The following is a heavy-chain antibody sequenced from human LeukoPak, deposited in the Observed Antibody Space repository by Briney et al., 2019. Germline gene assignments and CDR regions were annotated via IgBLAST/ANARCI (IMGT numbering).Heavy chain of an antibody. CDR2: ISSSSSNI. CDR3: AKGARLRLGEDFDY. V-gene: IGHV3-21*01. CDR1: GFTFSSYS. Sequence: GGSLRLSCAASGFTFSSYSMNWVRQAPGKGLEWVSYISSSSSNIFYADSFKGRFTISRDNAQNSLYLQMNSLRVEDTAVYYCAKGARLRLGEDFDYWGQGTLVTVSS. J-gene: IGHJ4*02. D-gene: IGHD3-16*01.